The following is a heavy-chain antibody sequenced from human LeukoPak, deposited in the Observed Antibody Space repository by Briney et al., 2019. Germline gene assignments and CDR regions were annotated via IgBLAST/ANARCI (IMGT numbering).Heavy chain of an antibody. CDR1: GYSFISYW. CDR2: IYPGDSDT. Sequence: GESLKISCKGFGYSFISYWIGWVRQMPGKGLECMGIIYPGDSDTRYSPSFQGQVTISVDKSISTAYLQWSSLKASDTAMYYCARGPFYTATHYYYYYMDVWGKGTTVTISS. CDR3: ARGPFYTATHYYYYYMDV. V-gene: IGHV5-51*01. D-gene: IGHD2-15*01. J-gene: IGHJ6*03.